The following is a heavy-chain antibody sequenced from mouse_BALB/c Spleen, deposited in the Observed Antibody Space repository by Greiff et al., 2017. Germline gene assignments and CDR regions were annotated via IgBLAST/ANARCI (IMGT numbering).Heavy chain of an antibody. CDR2: ISSGGSYT. CDR3: AREDYYGNYRYFDV. J-gene: IGHJ1*01. V-gene: IGHV5-9-4*01. CDR1: GFTFSSYA. D-gene: IGHD2-1*01. Sequence: EVMLVESGGGLVKPGGSLKLSCAASGFTFSSYAMSWVRQSPEKRLEWVAEISSGGSYTYYPDTVTGRFTISRDNAKNTLYLEMSSLRSEDTAMYYCAREDYYGNYRYFDVWGAGTTVTVSS.